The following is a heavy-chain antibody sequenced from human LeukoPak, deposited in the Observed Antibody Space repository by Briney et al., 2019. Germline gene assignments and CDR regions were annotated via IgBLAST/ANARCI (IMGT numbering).Heavy chain of an antibody. V-gene: IGHV3-66*01. Sequence: GGSLRLSCAASGFTVNSNYMSWVRQAPGKGLEWVSVIYSGGDTYYADSVKGRFTISRDNSKNTLYLQMNSLRVEDTAVYFCAKVAKYYYGPETYYFFEQWGQGTPVTAAS. J-gene: IGHJ4*02. CDR2: IYSGGDT. CDR1: GFTVNSNY. CDR3: AKVAKYYYGPETYYFFEQ. D-gene: IGHD3-10*01.